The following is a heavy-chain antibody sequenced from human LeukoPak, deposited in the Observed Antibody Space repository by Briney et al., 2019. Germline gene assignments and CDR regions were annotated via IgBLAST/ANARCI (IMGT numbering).Heavy chain of an antibody. Sequence: SETLSFTGTVSGGSISSYYWSWIRQPPGKGLDGSGYIYYSGSTNYNPSLKSRVTISVDTSKNQFSLRLGSVTAADTAVYFSARDLGIRYFDYWGQGTLVTVSS. J-gene: IGHJ4*02. CDR1: GGSISSYY. D-gene: IGHD3-16*01. V-gene: IGHV4-59*13. CDR3: ARDLGIRYFDY. CDR2: IYYSGST.